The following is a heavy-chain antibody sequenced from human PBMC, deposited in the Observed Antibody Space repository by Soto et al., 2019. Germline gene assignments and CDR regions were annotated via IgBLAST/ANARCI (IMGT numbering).Heavy chain of an antibody. V-gene: IGHV3-66*01. CDR2: ISSGGST. J-gene: IGHJ5*02. CDR3: ARGTVTWYHYH. Sequence: GGSLRLSCSVSGFTVSRNYMSWVRQAPGKGLEWVSMISSGGSTQYADSAKGRFIISRDNSNNTVFLQMNSLGVEDTAVYYCARGTVTWYHYHWGQGTLVTVSS. CDR1: GFTVSRNY. D-gene: IGHD1-1*01.